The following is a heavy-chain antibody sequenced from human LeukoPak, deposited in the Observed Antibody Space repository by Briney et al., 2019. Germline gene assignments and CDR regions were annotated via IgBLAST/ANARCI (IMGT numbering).Heavy chain of an antibody. CDR3: AKVGTYYDFWSGYSYFDY. V-gene: IGHV3-30*18. Sequence: PGGSLRLSCAASGFTFSSYGMHWVRQAPGKGLERVAVISYDGSNKYYADSVKGRFTISRDNSKNTLYLQMNSLRAEDTAVYYCAKVGTYYDFWSGYSYFDYWGQGTLVTVSS. J-gene: IGHJ4*02. CDR2: ISYDGSNK. CDR1: GFTFSSYG. D-gene: IGHD3-3*01.